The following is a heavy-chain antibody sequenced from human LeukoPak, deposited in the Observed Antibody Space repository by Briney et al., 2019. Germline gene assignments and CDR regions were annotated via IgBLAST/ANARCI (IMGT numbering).Heavy chain of an antibody. CDR1: GFTFDDYA. D-gene: IGHD6-19*01. CDR3: AKSPASSGWEAVSFDY. Sequence: GGSLRLSCAASGFTFDDYAMHWVRQAPGKGLEWVSGISWNSGSIGYADSVKGRFTISRDNAKNSLYLQMNSLRAEDTALYYCAKSPASSGWEAVSFDYWGQGTLVTVSS. V-gene: IGHV3-9*01. CDR2: ISWNSGSI. J-gene: IGHJ4*02.